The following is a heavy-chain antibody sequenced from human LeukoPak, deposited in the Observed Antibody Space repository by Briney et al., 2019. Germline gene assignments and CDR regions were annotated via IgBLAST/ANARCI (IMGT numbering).Heavy chain of an antibody. CDR1: GGSIRSSSYY. D-gene: IGHD3-22*01. CDR2: IYYSGST. Sequence: SETLSLTCTVSGGSIRSSSYYWGWIRQPPGKGLEWIGSIYYSGSTYYNPSLKSRVTISVDTSKNQFSLKLSSVTAADTAVYYCARDRDSSGYYFGRRYNWFDPWGQGTLVTVSS. CDR3: ARDRDSSGYYFGRRYNWFDP. J-gene: IGHJ5*02. V-gene: IGHV4-39*07.